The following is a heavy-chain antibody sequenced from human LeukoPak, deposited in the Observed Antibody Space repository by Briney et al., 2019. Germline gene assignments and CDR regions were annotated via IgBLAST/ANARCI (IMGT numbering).Heavy chain of an antibody. CDR1: GDTFSSYT. Sequence: SVKVLCKASGDTFSSYTISWVRRAPGRGFEWMGRIIPILGIAIYAQKFQGRVTITADKSTSTAYIELSSLRSEDTAVYYCARGLGATEVWEGIYCYGMDLWRQGTTVSVSS. D-gene: IGHD1-26*01. CDR3: ARGLGATEVWEGIYCYGMDL. J-gene: IGHJ6*02. CDR2: IIPILGIA. V-gene: IGHV1-69*02.